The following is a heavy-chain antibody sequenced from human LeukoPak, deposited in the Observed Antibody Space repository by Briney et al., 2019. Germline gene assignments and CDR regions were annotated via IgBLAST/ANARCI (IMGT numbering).Heavy chain of an antibody. CDR3: ASPIAAAGSRYYYYYGMDV. V-gene: IGHV4-34*01. CDR1: GGSFSGYY. Sequence: SETLSLTCAVYGGSFSGYYWSWIRQPPGKGLEWIGEINHSGSTNYNPSLKSRVTISVDTSKNQFSLKPSSVTAADTAVYYCASPIAAAGSRYYYYYGMDVWGQGTTVTVSS. J-gene: IGHJ6*02. CDR2: INHSGST. D-gene: IGHD6-13*01.